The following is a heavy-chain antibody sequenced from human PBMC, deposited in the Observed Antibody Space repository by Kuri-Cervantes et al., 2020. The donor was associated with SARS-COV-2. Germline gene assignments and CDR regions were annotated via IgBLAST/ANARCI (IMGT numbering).Heavy chain of an antibody. CDR3: ARDGDYSNYGMYYFDY. V-gene: IGHV1-46*01. CDR2: INPSGGST. Sequence: ASVKVSCKASGYTFTSYYMHWVRQAPGQGLEWMGIINPSGGSTSYAQKFQGRVTMTRETSTSTVYMELSSLRSEDTAVYYCARDGDYSNYGMYYFDYWGQGTLVTVSS. J-gene: IGHJ4*02. CDR1: GYTFTSYY. D-gene: IGHD4-11*01.